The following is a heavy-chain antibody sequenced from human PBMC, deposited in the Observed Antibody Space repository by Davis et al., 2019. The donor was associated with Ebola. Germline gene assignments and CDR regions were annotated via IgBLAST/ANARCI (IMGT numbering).Heavy chain of an antibody. CDR1: GGSISSYY. Sequence: PSETLSLTCTVSGGSISSYYWSWIRQPPGKGLEWIGYIYYSGSTNYNPSLKSRVTISVDTSKNQFSLKLSSVTAADTAVYYCARAEYSYGSEYFDYWGQGTLVTVSS. J-gene: IGHJ4*02. D-gene: IGHD5-18*01. CDR2: IYYSGST. CDR3: ARAEYSYGSEYFDY. V-gene: IGHV4-59*01.